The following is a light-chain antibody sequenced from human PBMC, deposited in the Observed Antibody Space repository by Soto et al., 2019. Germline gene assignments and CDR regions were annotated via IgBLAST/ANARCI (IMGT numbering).Light chain of an antibody. V-gene: IGKV3-20*01. CDR2: DAV. CDR3: QHFGSSPPKFT. CDR1: QTVNSSS. Sequence: EIVLTQSPATLSLSPGERATLSCRASQTVNSSSLTWYQQKPGQAPRLLLYDAVSRPTDIPEKFSGSGSGTDFTLTISRLEPEDFAVYYCQHFGSSPPKFTFGLGTRLEIK. J-gene: IGKJ2*01.